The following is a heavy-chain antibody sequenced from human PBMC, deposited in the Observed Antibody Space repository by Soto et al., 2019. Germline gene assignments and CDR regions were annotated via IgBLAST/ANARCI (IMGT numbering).Heavy chain of an antibody. J-gene: IGHJ3*02. CDR3: ARRDGYNSDAFDI. CDR2: ISSSSSYI. Sequence: PGGSLRLSCAASGFTFSSYSMNWVRQAPGKGLEWVSSISSSSSYIYYADSVKGRFTISRDSAKNSLYLQMNSLRAEDTAVYYCARRDGYNSDAFDIWGQGTMVTVS. V-gene: IGHV3-21*01. CDR1: GFTFSSYS. D-gene: IGHD5-12*01.